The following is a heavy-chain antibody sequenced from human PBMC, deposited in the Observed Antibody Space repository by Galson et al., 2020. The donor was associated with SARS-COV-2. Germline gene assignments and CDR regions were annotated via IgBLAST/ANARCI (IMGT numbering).Heavy chain of an antibody. J-gene: IGHJ5*02. V-gene: IGHV1-18*04. D-gene: IGHD1-20*01. CDR1: GYTFTSYG. CDR2: ISAYNGNT. Sequence: KISFKASGYTFTSYGISWVRQAPGQGLEWMGWISAYNGNTNYAQKLQGRVTMTTDTSTSTAYMELRSLRSDDTAVYYCALTGIDFISNWFDPWGQGTLVTVSS. CDR3: ALTGIDFISNWFDP.